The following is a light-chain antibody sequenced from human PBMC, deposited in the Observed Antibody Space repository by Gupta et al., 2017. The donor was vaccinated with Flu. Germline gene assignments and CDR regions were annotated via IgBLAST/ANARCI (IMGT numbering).Light chain of an antibody. V-gene: IGKV3-20*01. CDR3: QQYHVSPFT. CDR1: RRISSSY. CDR2: GTS. J-gene: IGKJ1*01. Sequence: RSRSPIKTTTPSCSVYRRISSSYLAWYQQKPGQAPRLLIYGTSSRASGIPDRFSGSGSVTDFTLTISSLEPEDVAVYFCQQYHVSPFTFGRGTQVEIK.